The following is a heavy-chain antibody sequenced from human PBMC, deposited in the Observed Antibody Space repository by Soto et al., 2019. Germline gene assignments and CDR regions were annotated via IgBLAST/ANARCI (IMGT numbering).Heavy chain of an antibody. CDR1: GGPFISYR. CDR3: ARDSGAKLSSS. V-gene: IGHV1-69*01. D-gene: IGHD6-13*01. CDR2: IVPIYRTA. Sequence: SVKVSCNASGGPFISYRFNWVRQARGQGLEWLGGIVPIYRTADYAQKFQGRVTITADESTRTVYMELSSLKSQDTALYYCARDSGAKLSSSWGQGTLVTVSS. J-gene: IGHJ4*02.